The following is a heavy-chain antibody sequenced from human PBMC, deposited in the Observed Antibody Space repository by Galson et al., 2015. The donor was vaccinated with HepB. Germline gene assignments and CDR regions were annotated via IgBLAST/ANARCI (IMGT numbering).Heavy chain of an antibody. D-gene: IGHD2-2*02. J-gene: IGHJ2*01. CDR2: IIPIFGTA. CDR1: GGTFSSYA. Sequence: SVKVSCKASGGTFSSYAISWVRQAPGQGLEWMGGIIPIFGTANYAQKFQGRVTITADESTSTAYMELSSLRSEDTAVYYCARDGYCSSTSCYREGFGGDWYFDLWGRGTLVTVSS. V-gene: IGHV1-69*13. CDR3: ARDGYCSSTSCYREGFGGDWYFDL.